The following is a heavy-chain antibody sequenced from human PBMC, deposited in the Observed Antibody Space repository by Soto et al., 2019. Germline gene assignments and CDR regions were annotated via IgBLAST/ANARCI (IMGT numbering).Heavy chain of an antibody. J-gene: IGHJ4*02. Sequence: GGSLRLSCAASGFTFSSCWMHWVRQAPGKGLVWVSRINPDGSATNYADSVKGRFTISRDNAKNTLYLQMNSLRAEDTAVFYCGRGGSDSPMAPGYWGQGTLVTVSS. CDR2: INPDGSAT. V-gene: IGHV3-74*01. D-gene: IGHD5-18*01. CDR3: GRGGSDSPMAPGY. CDR1: GFTFSSCW.